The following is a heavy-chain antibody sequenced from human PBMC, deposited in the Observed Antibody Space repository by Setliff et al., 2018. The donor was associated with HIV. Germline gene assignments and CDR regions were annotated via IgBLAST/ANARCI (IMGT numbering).Heavy chain of an antibody. D-gene: IGHD3-9*01. Sequence: SETLSLTCTVSGGSISGLYWGWIRQPPGKGLEWIGSIYYDGSTDSNPSLKSRLTLAVDRSTNQIALRLKSATAADTAFYYCARQSPQIRYLDWLNAFDIWGQGTMVTVSS. CDR2: IYYDGST. J-gene: IGHJ3*02. CDR3: ARQSPQIRYLDWLNAFDI. CDR1: GGSISGLY. V-gene: IGHV4-39*01.